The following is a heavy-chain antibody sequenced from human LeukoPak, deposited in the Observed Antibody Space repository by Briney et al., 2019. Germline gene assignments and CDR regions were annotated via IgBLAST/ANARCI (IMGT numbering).Heavy chain of an antibody. CDR1: GFTFSSYW. Sequence: AGGSLRLSCVASGFTFSSYWMSWVCQAPGKGLEWVANIKEDGSGKYYVDSVKGRFTISRDNAKNSLYLQMNSLRADDMAVYYCARGKNWFDPWGQGTLVTVSS. CDR3: ARGKNWFDP. J-gene: IGHJ5*02. V-gene: IGHV3-7*01. CDR2: IKEDGSGK.